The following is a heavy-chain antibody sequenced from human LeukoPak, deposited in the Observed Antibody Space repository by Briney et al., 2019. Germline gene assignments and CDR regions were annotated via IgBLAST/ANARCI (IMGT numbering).Heavy chain of an antibody. Sequence: GGSLRLSCAASRFTFSSYAMSWVRQAPGKGLEWVSAISGSGGSTYYADSVKGRFTISRDNSKNTLYLQMNSLRAEDTAVYYCAKDPVAGTTAVYWFDPWGQGTLVTVSS. V-gene: IGHV3-23*01. D-gene: IGHD1-7*01. J-gene: IGHJ5*02. CDR2: ISGSGGST. CDR1: RFTFSSYA. CDR3: AKDPVAGTTAVYWFDP.